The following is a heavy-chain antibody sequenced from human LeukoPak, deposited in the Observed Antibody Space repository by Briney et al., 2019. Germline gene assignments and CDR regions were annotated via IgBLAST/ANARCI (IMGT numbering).Heavy chain of an antibody. D-gene: IGHD3-3*01. J-gene: IGHJ1*01. Sequence: PSETLSLTCTVSGFSISSYYWNWIRQPPGKGLEWIRRICTSGSTNFNPSLKSRLTMSIDTSKHQLSLKLSSVTAADAAVYFCARGGVVTQPAYLQHWGQGTLVTVSS. CDR1: GFSISSYY. CDR2: ICTSGST. CDR3: ARGGVVTQPAYLQH. V-gene: IGHV4-4*07.